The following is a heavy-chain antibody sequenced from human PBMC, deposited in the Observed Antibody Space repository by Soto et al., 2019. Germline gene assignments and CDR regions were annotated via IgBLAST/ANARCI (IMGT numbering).Heavy chain of an antibody. V-gene: IGHV4-34*01. Sequence: KGLEWIGEINHSGSTNYNPSLKSRVTISVDTSKNQFSLKLSSVTAADTAMYYCARGSITMIVVGGMDVWGQGTTVTVSS. CDR2: INHSGST. J-gene: IGHJ6*02. CDR3: ARGSITMIVVGGMDV. D-gene: IGHD3-22*01.